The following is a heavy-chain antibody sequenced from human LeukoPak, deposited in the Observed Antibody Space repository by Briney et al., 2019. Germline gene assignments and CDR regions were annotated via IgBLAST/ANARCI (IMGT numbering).Heavy chain of an antibody. D-gene: IGHD1-26*01. Sequence: GGSLRLSRAASGFSFSSYSMNWVREAPGKGLEWVSYISSSSSTISYADSVKGRFTISRDNAKNSLYLQMNSLRDEDTALYYCARGGRSGSYSGAFDIWGQGTMVTVSS. V-gene: IGHV3-48*02. J-gene: IGHJ3*02. CDR2: ISSSSSTI. CDR1: GFSFSSYS. CDR3: ARGGRSGSYSGAFDI.